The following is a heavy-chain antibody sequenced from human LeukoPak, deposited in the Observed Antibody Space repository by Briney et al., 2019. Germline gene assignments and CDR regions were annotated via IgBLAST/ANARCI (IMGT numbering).Heavy chain of an antibody. CDR3: ASPRGKYGSDSFDM. D-gene: IGHD3-10*01. CDR2: FFPGDSET. Sequence: GESLKISCKASGYSFSNYWIGWVRQMPGKGLEWMAIFFPGDSETRYSPSFQGHVTVSADKSITTAYLQWSSLKASDTAIYYCASPRGKYGSDSFDMWGQGTRVTVS. CDR1: GYSFSNYW. V-gene: IGHV5-51*01. J-gene: IGHJ3*02.